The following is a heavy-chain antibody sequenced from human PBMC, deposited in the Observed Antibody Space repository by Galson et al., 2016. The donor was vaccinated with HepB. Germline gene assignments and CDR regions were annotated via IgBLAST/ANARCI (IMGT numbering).Heavy chain of an antibody. D-gene: IGHD3-16*01. CDR1: GFTFRNYA. CDR2: ISNDGSYK. Sequence: SLRLSCAASGFTFRNYAMHWVRQAPGKGLERVAVISNDGSYKHYADSMKGRVTISRDDSKSTLYLRMNSLRPEDTAVYYCATTWGCLITAAGVGTFDNWGQGTLVTVSS. J-gene: IGHJ4*02. CDR3: ATTWGCLITAAGVGTFDN. V-gene: IGHV3-30*04.